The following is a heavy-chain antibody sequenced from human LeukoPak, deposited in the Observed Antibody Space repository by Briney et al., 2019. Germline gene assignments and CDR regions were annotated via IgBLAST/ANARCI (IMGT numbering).Heavy chain of an antibody. CDR1: GGSFSGYY. Sequence: SETLSLTCAVYGGSFSGYYWSWIRQPPGKGQEWIGEINHSGSTNYNPSLKSRVTISVDTSKNQFSLKLSSVTAADTAVYYCARGVVLYDYWGQGTLVTVSS. CDR2: INHSGST. D-gene: IGHD2-15*01. V-gene: IGHV4-34*01. J-gene: IGHJ4*02. CDR3: ARGVVLYDY.